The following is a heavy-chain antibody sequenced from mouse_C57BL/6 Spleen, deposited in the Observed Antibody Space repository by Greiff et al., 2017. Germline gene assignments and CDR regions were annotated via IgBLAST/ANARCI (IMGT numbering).Heavy chain of an antibody. CDR2: IRSKSNNYAT. CDR3: VRHGGGGLGYFDY. J-gene: IGHJ2*01. D-gene: IGHD3-1*01. CDR1: GFSFNTYA. V-gene: IGHV10-1*01. Sequence: EVQLVESGGGLVQPKGSLKLSCAASGFSFNTYAMNCVRQAPGKGLEWVARIRSKSNNYATYYADSVKDRFTISRDDSESMLYLQMNNLKTEDTAMYYCVRHGGGGLGYFDYWGQGTTLTVSS.